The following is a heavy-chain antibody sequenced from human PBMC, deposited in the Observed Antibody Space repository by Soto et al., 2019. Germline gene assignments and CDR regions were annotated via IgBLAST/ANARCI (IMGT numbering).Heavy chain of an antibody. CDR1: GGSISSGGSS. CDR3: ARAGDSSGPVALGY. J-gene: IGHJ4*02. CDR2: IYHSGST. D-gene: IGHD6-19*01. Sequence: LSLTCAVSGGSISSGGSSWSWIRQPPGKGLEWIGYIYHSGSTYYNPSLKSRVTISVDRSKNQFSLKLSSVTAADTAVYYCARAGDSSGPVALGYWGQGTLVTVYS. V-gene: IGHV4-30-2*01.